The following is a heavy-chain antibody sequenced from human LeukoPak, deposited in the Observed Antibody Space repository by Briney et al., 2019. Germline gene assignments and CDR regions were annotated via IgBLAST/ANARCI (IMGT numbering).Heavy chain of an antibody. J-gene: IGHJ4*02. CDR3: GRCGAGFDH. Sequence: GESLKISCKTSGYIFTSYWISWVRQMPGKGLEWLGIIYPSDSDTRYSPSFQGQVTISADKSISTAYLQWSSLKASDTAMYYCGRCGAGFDHWGQGTLVTVSS. D-gene: IGHD6-19*01. CDR1: GYIFTSYW. V-gene: IGHV5-51*01. CDR2: IYPSDSDT.